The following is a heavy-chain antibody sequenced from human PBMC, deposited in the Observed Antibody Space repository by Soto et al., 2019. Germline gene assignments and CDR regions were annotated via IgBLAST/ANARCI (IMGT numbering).Heavy chain of an antibody. CDR3: ARNYYGSGRGMDV. D-gene: IGHD3-10*01. Sequence: QVQLVQSGAEVKKPGSSVKVSCKASGGTVSSYAISWVRQAPGHGLEWMGGIIPIFGTANYAQKCQGRVTITADESTSTAYMELSSLRSEDTAVYYCARNYYGSGRGMDVWGQGTTVTVSS. J-gene: IGHJ6*02. CDR1: GGTVSSYA. V-gene: IGHV1-69*01. CDR2: IIPIFGTA.